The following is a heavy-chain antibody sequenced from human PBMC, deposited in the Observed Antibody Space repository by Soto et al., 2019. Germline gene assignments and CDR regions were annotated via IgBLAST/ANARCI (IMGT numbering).Heavy chain of an antibody. Sequence: EVQLVESGGGQVKPGGSLRLSCAASGFTFSSYSMTWVHQAPGKGLEWVSSISRSSSYIYYAESVKGRFTISRDNAKNSLYLQMNSLRAEDTAMYYCARDLVLWFGDLSYYFDHWGQGILVTVSS. CDR2: ISRSSSYI. CDR3: ARDLVLWFGDLSYYFDH. CDR1: GFTFSSYS. J-gene: IGHJ4*02. V-gene: IGHV3-21*06. D-gene: IGHD3-10*01.